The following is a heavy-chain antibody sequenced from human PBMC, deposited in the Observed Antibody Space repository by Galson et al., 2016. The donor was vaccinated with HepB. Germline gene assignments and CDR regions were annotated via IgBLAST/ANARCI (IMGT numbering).Heavy chain of an antibody. Sequence: TLSLTCTVSGGSISSGGYYWSWIRQHPGKGLEWIGYIHYSGSTYYNPSLERRVSISVDPSKNQFSLKLSSMTAADTAVYYCARDKNERGYSYGHFDYWGQGALVTVSS. D-gene: IGHD5-18*01. J-gene: IGHJ4*02. CDR2: IHYSGST. CDR3: ARDKNERGYSYGHFDY. CDR1: GGSISSGGYY. V-gene: IGHV4-31*03.